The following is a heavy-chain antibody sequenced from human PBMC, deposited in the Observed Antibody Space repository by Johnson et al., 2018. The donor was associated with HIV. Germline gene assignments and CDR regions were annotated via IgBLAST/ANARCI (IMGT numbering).Heavy chain of an antibody. CDR3: ARDVIKVIAARDDAFDI. Sequence: QEQLVESGGGLVKPGGSLRLSCAASGFTFSDYYMSWIRQAPGKGLEWVSYISSSGSTIYYADSVKGRFTISRDNAKNSLYLQMNSLRAEDTAVYYCARDVIKVIAARDDAFDIWGQGTIVTVSS. V-gene: IGHV3-11*04. CDR2: ISSSGSTI. J-gene: IGHJ3*02. CDR1: GFTFSDYY. D-gene: IGHD6-6*01.